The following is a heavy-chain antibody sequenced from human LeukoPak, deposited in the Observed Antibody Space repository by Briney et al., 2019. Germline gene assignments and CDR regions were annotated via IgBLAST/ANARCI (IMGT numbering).Heavy chain of an antibody. Sequence: PGGSLRLSCAASGFNFIKYWMTWVRQAPGKGLEWVANIKQDGSEKYYVDSVKGRFTISRDNAKNSLYLQMNSLRAEDTAVYYCARDGFSRISIFGVVSDAFDIWGQGTMVTVSS. CDR2: IKQDGSEK. D-gene: IGHD3-3*01. V-gene: IGHV3-7*01. J-gene: IGHJ3*02. CDR1: GFNFIKYW. CDR3: ARDGFSRISIFGVVSDAFDI.